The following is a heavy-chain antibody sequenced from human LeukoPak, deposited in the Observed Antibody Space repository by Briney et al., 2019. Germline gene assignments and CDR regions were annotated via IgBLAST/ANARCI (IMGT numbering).Heavy chain of an antibody. CDR1: SGSISSGRYY. Sequence: SQTLSLTCTVSSGSISSGRYYWSWIRQPAGKGLEWIGRIYTRGSTNYNPSLRSRVTMSLDTSKNQFSLKLSSVTAADTAVYYCARELEYSSSSSTDLEYWGQGTLVTVSS. V-gene: IGHV4-61*02. D-gene: IGHD6-6*01. J-gene: IGHJ4*02. CDR3: ARELEYSSSSSTDLEY. CDR2: IYTRGST.